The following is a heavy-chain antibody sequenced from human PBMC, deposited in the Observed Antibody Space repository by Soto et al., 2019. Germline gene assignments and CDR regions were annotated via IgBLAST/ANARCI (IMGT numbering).Heavy chain of an antibody. J-gene: IGHJ6*02. Sequence: QPGGSLRLSCAASGFTFSSYAMHWVRQAPGKGLEWVAVISYDGSNKYYADSVKGRFTISRDNSKNTLYLQMNSLRAEDTAVYYCARELGDPMGRGVISYGMGVWGQGTTVTVSS. CDR1: GFTFSSYA. V-gene: IGHV3-30-3*01. CDR2: ISYDGSNK. CDR3: ARELGDPMGRGVISYGMGV. D-gene: IGHD3-10*01.